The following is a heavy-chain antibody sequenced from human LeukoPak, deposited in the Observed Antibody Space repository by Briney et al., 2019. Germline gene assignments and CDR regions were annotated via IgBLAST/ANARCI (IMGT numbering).Heavy chain of an antibody. D-gene: IGHD2-2*01. Sequence: GGSLRLSCAASGFTFSSAWMTWVRQAPGKGLEWVGHIKNKTNGGTTDYAAPVKGRFIISRDDSKNTLYLQMNSLRTEDTAVYYCARGFCSSTNCYQGPFDFWGQGTLVTVSS. J-gene: IGHJ4*02. CDR1: GFTFSSAW. CDR3: ARGFCSSTNCYQGPFDF. CDR2: IKNKTNGGTT. V-gene: IGHV3-15*01.